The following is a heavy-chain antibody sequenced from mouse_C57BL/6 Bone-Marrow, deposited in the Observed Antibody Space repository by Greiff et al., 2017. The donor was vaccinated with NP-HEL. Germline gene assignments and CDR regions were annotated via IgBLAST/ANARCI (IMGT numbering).Heavy chain of an antibody. CDR2: INPSSGYT. J-gene: IGHJ3*01. D-gene: IGHD2-2*01. Sequence: VQLQQSGAELARPGASVKMSCKASGYTFTSYTMHWVKQRPGQGLEWIGYINPSSGYTKYNQKFKDKATLTADKSSSTAYMQLSSLTSEDSAVYDVAIVDGYDSGAGCAYWGQGTLVTVSA. CDR3: AIVDGYDSGAGCAY. CDR1: GYTFTSYT. V-gene: IGHV1-4*01.